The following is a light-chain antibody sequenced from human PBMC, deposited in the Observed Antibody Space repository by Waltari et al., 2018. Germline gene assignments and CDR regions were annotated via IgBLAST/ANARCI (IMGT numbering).Light chain of an antibody. CDR1: QSVSSY. Sequence: VILTQSPATLSLSPGERATLSCRASQSVSSYLAWYQQEPGQAPRLLIYGASSRATGIPDRFSGSGSGTEFTLTISSLEPEDFAVYYCQKYSSSPWTFGQGTKVEIK. J-gene: IGKJ1*01. CDR3: QKYSSSPWT. CDR2: GAS. V-gene: IGKV3-20*01.